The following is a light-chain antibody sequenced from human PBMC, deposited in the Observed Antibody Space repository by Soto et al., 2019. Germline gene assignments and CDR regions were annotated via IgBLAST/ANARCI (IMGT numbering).Light chain of an antibody. CDR3: SSFAGVSTV. V-gene: IGLV2-8*01. CDR1: SSDIGYYSY. CDR2: EVT. Sequence: QSVLTQPPSASGSPGQSVTISCTGTSSDIGYYSYVSWYQQHPGKAPKLLIYEVTKRPSGVPDRFSGSKSGNTASLTVSGLQAEDEADYYCSSFAGVSTVFGTGTKVTVL. J-gene: IGLJ1*01.